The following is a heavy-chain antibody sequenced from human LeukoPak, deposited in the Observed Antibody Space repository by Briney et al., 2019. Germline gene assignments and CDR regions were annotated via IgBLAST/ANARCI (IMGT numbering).Heavy chain of an antibody. Sequence: GESLKISCKASGYSFTSYWIGWVRQMPGKGLEWMGIIYPGDSDTRYSPSFKGHVTISADKSISTAYLQWSSLKASDTAMYYCARHSRSRGSYWFDPWGQGTLVTVSS. D-gene: IGHD1-26*01. J-gene: IGHJ5*02. V-gene: IGHV5-51*01. CDR3: ARHSRSRGSYWFDP. CDR1: GYSFTSYW. CDR2: IYPGDSDT.